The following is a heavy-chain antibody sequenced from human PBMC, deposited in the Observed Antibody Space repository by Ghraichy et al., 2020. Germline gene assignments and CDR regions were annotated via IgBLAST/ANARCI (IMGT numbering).Heavy chain of an antibody. V-gene: IGHV4-59*01. CDR2: IYSSGST. Sequence: TLSLTCSVSGGSISGYYWSWIRQPPGKGLEWIGFIYSSGSTDYNPSLKSRVTISIDTSKNQFSLKLTSVTAADTAVYYCARDLGGGDYWGQGTLVTVSS. CDR1: GGSISGYY. J-gene: IGHJ4*02. CDR3: ARDLGGGDY. D-gene: IGHD3-16*01.